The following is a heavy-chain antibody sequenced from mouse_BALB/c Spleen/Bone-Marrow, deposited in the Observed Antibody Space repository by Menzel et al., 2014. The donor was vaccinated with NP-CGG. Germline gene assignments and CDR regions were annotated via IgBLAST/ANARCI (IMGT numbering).Heavy chain of an antibody. CDR1: GFDFSRYW. D-gene: IGHD2-1*01. CDR2: INPDSSTI. CDR3: ALSHYGNPRFTY. V-gene: IGHV4-1*02. Sequence: EVQLQESGGGLVQPGGSLKLSCAASGFDFSRYWMSWVRQAPGKGLEWIGEINPDSSTIKYTPSLKDKFIISRDNAKNTLFLEMSKVRSEETDLYYGALSHYGNPRFTYWGQGTLVTVSA. J-gene: IGHJ3*01.